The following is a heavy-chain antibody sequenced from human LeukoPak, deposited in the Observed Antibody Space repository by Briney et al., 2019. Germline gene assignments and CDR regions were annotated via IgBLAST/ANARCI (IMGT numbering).Heavy chain of an antibody. Sequence: SDTLSLTCNVCGASMSNYYWVWIRQPPGKGVEGIGSIYHSGTTYSGSTYYNPSPKSRVTISLDTSKNQFSLKVGSMTAADTAVYYCARAGGYGLIDYWGQGTMVTVSS. CDR2: IYHSGTTYSGST. V-gene: IGHV4-39*07. D-gene: IGHD5-18*01. CDR1: GASMSNYY. CDR3: ARAGGYGLIDY. J-gene: IGHJ4*02.